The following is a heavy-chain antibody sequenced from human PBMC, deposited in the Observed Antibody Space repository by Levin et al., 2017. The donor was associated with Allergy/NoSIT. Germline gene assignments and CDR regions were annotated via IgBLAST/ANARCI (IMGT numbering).Heavy chain of an antibody. J-gene: IGHJ4*02. Sequence: PSETLSLTCAASGFTFSSYGMHWVRQAPGKGLEWVAVIWYDGSNKYYADSVKGRFTISRDNSKNTLYLQMNSLRAEDTAVYYCARYSYGYPLDYWGQGTLVTVSS. CDR2: IWYDGSNK. CDR3: ARYSYGYPLDY. CDR1: GFTFSSYG. D-gene: IGHD5-18*01. V-gene: IGHV3-33*01.